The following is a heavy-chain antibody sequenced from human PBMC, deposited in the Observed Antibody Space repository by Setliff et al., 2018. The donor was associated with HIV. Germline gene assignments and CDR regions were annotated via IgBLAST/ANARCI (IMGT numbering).Heavy chain of an antibody. CDR3: ANPHDGGAFDV. Sequence: SVKVSCKASGGTFKNLAISWVRQAPGQGLEWMGGVIPSFATANYAQKFQGRITITADELTSTVYMDLNSLKSEDSSVYYCANPHDGGAFDVWGQGTAVTVSS. CDR1: GGTFKNLA. D-gene: IGHD1-1*01. V-gene: IGHV1-69*13. CDR2: VIPSFATA. J-gene: IGHJ3*01.